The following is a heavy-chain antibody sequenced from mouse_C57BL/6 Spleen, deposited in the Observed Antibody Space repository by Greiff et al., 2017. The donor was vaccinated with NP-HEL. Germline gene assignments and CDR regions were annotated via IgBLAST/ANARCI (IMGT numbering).Heavy chain of an antibody. V-gene: IGHV5-17*01. CDR2: ISSGSSTI. CDR3: ARGYYGSSPAWFAY. Sequence: EVQVVESGGGLVKPGGSLKLSCAASGFTFSDYGMHWVRQAPEKGLEWVAYISSGSSTIYYADTVKGRFTISRDNAKNTLFLQMTSLRSEDTAMYYGARGYYGSSPAWFAYWGQGTLVTVSA. J-gene: IGHJ3*01. CDR1: GFTFSDYG. D-gene: IGHD1-1*01.